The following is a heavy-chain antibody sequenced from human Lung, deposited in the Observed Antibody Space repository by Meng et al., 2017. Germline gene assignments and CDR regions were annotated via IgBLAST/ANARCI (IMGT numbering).Heavy chain of an antibody. J-gene: IGHJ3*02. CDR1: GYTFTGYY. Sequence: ASVKDSCKASGYTFTGYYMHWVRQAPGQGLEWMGRINPNSGGTNYAQKFQGRVTMTRDTSISTAYMELSRLRSDDTAVYYCARLLERYYDSSGFDAFDIWGQGTMVTVSS. V-gene: IGHV1-2*06. CDR2: INPNSGGT. CDR3: ARLLERYYDSSGFDAFDI. D-gene: IGHD3-22*01.